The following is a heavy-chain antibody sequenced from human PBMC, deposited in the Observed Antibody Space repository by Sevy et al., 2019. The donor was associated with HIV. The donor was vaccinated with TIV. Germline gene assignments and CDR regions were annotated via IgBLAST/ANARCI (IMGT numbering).Heavy chain of an antibody. V-gene: IGHV3-13*01. Sequence: GGSLRLSCAASGFTFSYYDMHWVRQPTGKGLEWVSGFGIAGDTYYSDSVKGRITISRENAKNYLYLQMNSLRAGDTAVYYCESKSVSYSHFDYWGQGTLVTVSS. CDR3: ESKSVSYSHFDY. J-gene: IGHJ4*02. D-gene: IGHD1-26*01. CDR2: FGIAGDT. CDR1: GFTFSYYD.